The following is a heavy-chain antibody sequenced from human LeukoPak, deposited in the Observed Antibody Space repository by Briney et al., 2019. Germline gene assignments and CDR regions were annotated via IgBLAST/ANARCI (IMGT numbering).Heavy chain of an antibody. V-gene: IGHV3-21*01. Sequence: GGSLRLSCAASGFTFSSYSMNWVRQAPGKGLEWVSSISSSSSYIYYADSVKGRFTISRDNAKNSLYLQMNSLRAEDTAVYYCARSFEQWPVREGYYFDYWGQGTLVTVSS. CDR1: GFTFSSYS. CDR2: ISSSSSYI. CDR3: ARSFEQWPVREGYYFDY. D-gene: IGHD6-19*01. J-gene: IGHJ4*02.